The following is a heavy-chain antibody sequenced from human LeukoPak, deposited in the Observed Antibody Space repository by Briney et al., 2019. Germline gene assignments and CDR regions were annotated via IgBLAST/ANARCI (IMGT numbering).Heavy chain of an antibody. D-gene: IGHD6-19*01. CDR3: ARDSSGWYVGWFDP. CDR1: GYSISSGYY. V-gene: IGHV4-38-2*02. J-gene: IGHJ5*02. Sequence: SETLSLTCTVSGYSISSGYYWGWIRQPPGKGLEWIGSLYHSGSTYYNPSLKSRVTISVDTSKNQFSLKLSSVTAADTAVYCCARDSSGWYVGWFDPWGQGTLVTVSS. CDR2: LYHSGST.